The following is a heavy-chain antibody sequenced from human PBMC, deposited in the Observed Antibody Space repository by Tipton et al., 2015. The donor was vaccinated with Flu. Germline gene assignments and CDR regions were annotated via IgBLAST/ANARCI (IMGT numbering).Heavy chain of an antibody. D-gene: IGHD6-19*01. V-gene: IGHV3-23*01. CDR3: AKVIPELVAGLDY. Sequence: SLRLSCAASGFTFSRYGMSWVRQAPGKGLEWVAGISGSGTTYLADSVKGRFTISSDFSKNTLYLQMNSLRAEDTAVYYCAKVIPELVAGLDYWGQGTLVTDSS. CDR1: GFTFSRYG. J-gene: IGHJ4*02. CDR2: ISGSGTT.